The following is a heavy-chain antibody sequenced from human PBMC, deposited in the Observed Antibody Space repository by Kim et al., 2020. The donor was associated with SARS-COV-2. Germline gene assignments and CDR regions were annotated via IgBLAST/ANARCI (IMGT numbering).Heavy chain of an antibody. CDR2: LYYTGST. CDR3: ARVYYYDSGRIYWYFDL. J-gene: IGHJ2*01. D-gene: IGHD3-10*01. Sequence: SETLSLTCAVSGGSISSSSHYWGWIRQPPGKGLEWIGSLYYTGSTYYNPSLKSRVTISADTSRNQFSLKLNSVTASDTAVYYCARVYYYDSGRIYWYFDLWGRGTLVTVSS. V-gene: IGHV4-39*01. CDR1: GGSISSSSHY.